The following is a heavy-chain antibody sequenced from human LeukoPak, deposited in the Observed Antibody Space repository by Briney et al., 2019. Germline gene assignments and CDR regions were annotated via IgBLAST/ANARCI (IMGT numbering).Heavy chain of an antibody. Sequence: SETLSLTCTVSSGSIISYYWSWIRQPPGKGLEWMGDIYYSGRTSYNPSLTSRVTISVDTSKNQFSLELSSVTAADTAVYYCARHGGTTAVNDAFDVWGQGTTVTVSS. CDR1: SGSIISYY. D-gene: IGHD1/OR15-1a*01. V-gene: IGHV4-59*08. CDR3: ARHGGTTAVNDAFDV. J-gene: IGHJ3*01. CDR2: IYYSGRT.